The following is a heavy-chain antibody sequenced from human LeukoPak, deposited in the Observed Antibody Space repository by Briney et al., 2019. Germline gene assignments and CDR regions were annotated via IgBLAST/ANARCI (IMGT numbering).Heavy chain of an antibody. CDR3: ARGGTGDLYFDY. J-gene: IGHJ4*02. CDR2: INAYNDNR. D-gene: IGHD7-27*01. CDR1: GSTFPTYG. Sequence: ASVKVSFKASGSTFPTYGISWVRQAPGQGPAWMGWINAYNDNRNYAQNLRGRVTITRNTSISTAYMELSSLRSEDTAVYYCARGGTGDLYFDYWGQGTLVTVSS. V-gene: IGHV1-18*01.